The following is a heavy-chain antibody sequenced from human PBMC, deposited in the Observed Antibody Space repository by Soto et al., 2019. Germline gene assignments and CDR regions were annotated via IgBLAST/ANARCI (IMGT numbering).Heavy chain of an antibody. J-gene: IGHJ5*02. CDR3: ARDWETYCGSTSCYTMNP. CDR1: GDSISRGYY. Sequence: PSDTVSLTWAVSGDSISRGYYWGWIRHPPGKGLEWIGSIYHSGSTYYNPSLKSRVTISVDTSKNQFSLKLSSVTAADTAVYYCARDWETYCGSTSCYTMNPWGQGTLVTVSS. D-gene: IGHD2-2*02. V-gene: IGHV4-38-2*02. CDR2: IYHSGST.